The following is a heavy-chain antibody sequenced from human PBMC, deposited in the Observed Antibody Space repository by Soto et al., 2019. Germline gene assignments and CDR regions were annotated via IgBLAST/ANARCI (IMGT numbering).Heavy chain of an antibody. CDR2: INPSGGST. CDR3: ASEDIVVVPAT. CDR1: GYTFTSYY. Sequence: QGQLVQSGAEVKKPGASVKVSCKASGYTFTSYYMHWVRQAPGQGLEWMGIINPSGGSTSYAQKFQGRITMTRDTATSKVYMELSSLRSEDTAVYYCASEDIVVVPATWGQGTLVTVSS. J-gene: IGHJ5*02. D-gene: IGHD2-2*01. V-gene: IGHV1-46*03.